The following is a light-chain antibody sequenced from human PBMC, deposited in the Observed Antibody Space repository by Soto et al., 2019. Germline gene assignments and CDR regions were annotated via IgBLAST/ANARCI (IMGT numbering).Light chain of an antibody. CDR1: SSNIGAGYD. Sequence: QSVLTQPPSVSGAPGQRVTISCTGRSSNIGAGYDVHWYQQIPGTAPKLLTYGNSNRPSGVPDRFSGSKSGTSASLAITGLQAEDEADYYCQSYDSSLSGSVVFGGGTKLTVL. CDR3: QSYDSSLSGSVV. J-gene: IGLJ2*01. CDR2: GNS. V-gene: IGLV1-40*01.